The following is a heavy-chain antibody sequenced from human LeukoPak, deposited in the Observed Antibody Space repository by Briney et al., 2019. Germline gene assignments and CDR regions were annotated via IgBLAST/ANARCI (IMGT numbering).Heavy chain of an antibody. CDR2: ISSSSSYI. CDR1: GFTFRSYT. J-gene: IGHJ4*02. D-gene: IGHD2-21*02. Sequence: GGSLRLSCAASGFTFRSYTMNWVRQAPGKGLEWVSCISSSSSYIHYADSVKGRFTISRDNSKNTLYLQMNSLRAEDTAVYYCASGGYCGGDCYVYDYWGQGTLVTVSS. V-gene: IGHV3-21*04. CDR3: ASGGYCGGDCYVYDY.